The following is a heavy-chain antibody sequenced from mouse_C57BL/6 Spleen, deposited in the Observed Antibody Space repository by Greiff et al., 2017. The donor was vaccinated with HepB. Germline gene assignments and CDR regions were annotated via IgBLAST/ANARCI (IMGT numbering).Heavy chain of an antibody. Sequence: QVQLQQSGAELVRPGTSVKVSCKASGYAFTNYLIEWVKQRPGQGLEWIGVINPGSGGTNYNEKFKGKATLTADKSSSTAYMQLSSLTSEDSAVYFCARRLEGFAYWGQGTLVTDSA. J-gene: IGHJ3*01. CDR3: ARRLEGFAY. V-gene: IGHV1-54*01. D-gene: IGHD4-1*01. CDR1: GYAFTNYL. CDR2: INPGSGGT.